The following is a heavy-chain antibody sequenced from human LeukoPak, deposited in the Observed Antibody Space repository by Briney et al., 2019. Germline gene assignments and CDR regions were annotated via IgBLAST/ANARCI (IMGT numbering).Heavy chain of an antibody. CDR2: IIPIFGTA. V-gene: IGHV1-69*05. CDR1: GGTFSSYA. CDR3: ARVGGGYCSSTSCYTYYYYMDV. J-gene: IGHJ6*03. Sequence: SVKVSCKASGGTFSSYAISWVRQAPGQGLEWMGGIIPIFGTANYAQKFQGRVTITTDESTSTAYMELSSLRSEDTAVYYCARVGGGYCSSTSCYTYYYYMDVWGKGTTVTVSS. D-gene: IGHD2-2*02.